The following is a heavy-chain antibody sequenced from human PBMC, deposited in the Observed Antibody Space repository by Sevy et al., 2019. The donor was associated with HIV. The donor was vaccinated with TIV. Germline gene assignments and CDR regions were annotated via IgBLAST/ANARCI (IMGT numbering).Heavy chain of an antibody. Sequence: SETLSLTCTVSGGSISSGGYYWSWIRQHPGKGLEWIGYIYYSGGTYYNPSLKSRVTISVDTSKNQFSLKLSSVTAADTAVYYWARERVIAAAGTGTHTFDYWGQGTLVTVSS. CDR2: IYYSGGT. CDR1: GGSISSGGYY. D-gene: IGHD6-13*01. CDR3: ARERVIAAAGTGTHTFDY. J-gene: IGHJ4*02. V-gene: IGHV4-31*03.